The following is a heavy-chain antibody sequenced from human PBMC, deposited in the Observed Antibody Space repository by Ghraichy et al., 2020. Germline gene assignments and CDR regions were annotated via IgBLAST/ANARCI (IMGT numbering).Heavy chain of an antibody. CDR3: ARLYPDCSSTSCYNNWFDP. CDR2: IYHSGST. Sequence: SETLSLTCAVFGYSISSGYSWGWIRQPPGKGLEWIGNIYHSGSTYYNPSLKSRVTISVDTSKNQFSLKLSSVTAADTAVYYCARLYPDCSSTSCYNNWFDPWGQGTLVTVSS. V-gene: IGHV4-38-2*01. J-gene: IGHJ5*02. CDR1: GYSISSGYS. D-gene: IGHD2-2*02.